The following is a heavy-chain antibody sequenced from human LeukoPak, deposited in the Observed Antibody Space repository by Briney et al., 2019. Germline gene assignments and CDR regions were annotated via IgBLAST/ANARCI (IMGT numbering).Heavy chain of an antibody. CDR2: INPNSGGT. CDR3: ARGAGDELLWFDP. Sequence: VASVKFSCKASGYTFTGYYIHWVRQAPGQGLEWMAWINPNSGGTNYAQNFKGRVTMTRDTSISTAYMELNSLTSDDTAVYYCARGAGDELLWFDPWGQGTLVTVSS. J-gene: IGHJ5*02. D-gene: IGHD1-7*01. CDR1: GYTFTGYY. V-gene: IGHV1-2*02.